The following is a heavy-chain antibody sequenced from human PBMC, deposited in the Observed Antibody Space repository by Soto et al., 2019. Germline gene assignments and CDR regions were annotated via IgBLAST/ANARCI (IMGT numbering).Heavy chain of an antibody. CDR2: IKQDGSEK. J-gene: IGHJ6*02. D-gene: IGHD2-8*01. Sequence: PGGSLRLSCAASGFTFSSYWMSWVRQAPGKGLEWVANIKQDGSEKYYVDSVKGRFTISRDNAKNSLYLQMNSLRAEDTAVYYCARFQGGRYCTNGVCTIRGGYYYYGMDVRGQGTTVTVSS. CDR1: GFTFSSYW. CDR3: ARFQGGRYCTNGVCTIRGGYYYYGMDV. V-gene: IGHV3-7*01.